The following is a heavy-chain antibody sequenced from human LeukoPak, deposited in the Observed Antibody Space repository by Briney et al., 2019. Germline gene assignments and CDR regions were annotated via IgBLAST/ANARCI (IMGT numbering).Heavy chain of an antibody. CDR3: ARGVDDYVWGSYRYIYFDY. V-gene: IGHV4-59*01. J-gene: IGHJ4*02. CDR2: IYYSGGT. D-gene: IGHD3-16*02. Sequence: SETLSLTCTVSGGSISSYYWSWIRQPPGKGLEWIGYIYYSGGTNYNPSLKSRVTISVDTSKNQFSLKLSSVTAADTAVYYCARGVDDYVWGSYRYIYFDYWGQGTLVTVSS. CDR1: GGSISSYY.